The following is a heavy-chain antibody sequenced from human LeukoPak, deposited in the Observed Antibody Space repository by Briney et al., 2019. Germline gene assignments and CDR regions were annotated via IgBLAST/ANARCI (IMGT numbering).Heavy chain of an antibody. J-gene: IGHJ6*02. CDR3: AREPIGYSSSWSSHYYYYYGMDV. CDR1: GYTFTSYG. Sequence: ASVKVSCKASGYTFTSYGISWVRQAPGQGLEWMGWISAYNGNTNYAQKLQGRVTMTTDTSTSTAYMKLRSLRSDDTAVYYCAREPIGYSSSWSSHYYYYYGMDVWGQGTTVTVSS. CDR2: ISAYNGNT. D-gene: IGHD6-13*01. V-gene: IGHV1-18*01.